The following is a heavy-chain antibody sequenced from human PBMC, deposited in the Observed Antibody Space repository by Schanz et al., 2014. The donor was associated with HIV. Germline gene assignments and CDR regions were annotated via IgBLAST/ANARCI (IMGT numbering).Heavy chain of an antibody. J-gene: IGHJ4*02. CDR2: ISYDGTKK. CDR1: GFTFNSYG. D-gene: IGHD3-22*01. V-gene: IGHV3-30*18. Sequence: QEQLVESGGGVVQPGRSLRLSCVASGFTFNSYGMHWVRQAPGKGLAWVAVISYDGTKKHYADSVNGRFTISRDNSKNTLYLQMTTLRTEDTAVYYCAKPEYDSRGNSQSHFDSWGQGTLVTVSS. CDR3: AKPEYDSRGNSQSHFDS.